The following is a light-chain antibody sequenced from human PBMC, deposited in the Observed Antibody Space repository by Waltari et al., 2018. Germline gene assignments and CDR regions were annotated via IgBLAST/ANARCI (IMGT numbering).Light chain of an antibody. Sequence: EIVLTQSPGTLSLSPGERATLSCRASQSISKYLAWYQQKPGQAPRTLIYHASSRAAGIPDRFSVSGSGTDFSLSISRLEPEDFAVYYCQHYESLPVTFGQGTRWKSN. CDR1: QSISKY. J-gene: IGKJ1*01. V-gene: IGKV3-20*01. CDR3: QHYESLPVT. CDR2: HAS.